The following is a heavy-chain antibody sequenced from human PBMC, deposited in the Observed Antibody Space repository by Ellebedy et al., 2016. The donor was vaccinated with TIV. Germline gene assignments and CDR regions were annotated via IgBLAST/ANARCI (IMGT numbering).Heavy chain of an antibody. Sequence: GESLKISCAASGFTFSTYWMHWVRQAPGKGLVWVSQINSGGGSTNYADSVKGRFTISRENAKNTLYLQMNSLSAEDTAVYYCAFQTGGAVYWGPGTLVTVSS. CDR3: AFQTGGAVY. J-gene: IGHJ4*02. CDR2: INSGGGST. D-gene: IGHD4/OR15-4a*01. CDR1: GFTFSTYW. V-gene: IGHV3-74*01.